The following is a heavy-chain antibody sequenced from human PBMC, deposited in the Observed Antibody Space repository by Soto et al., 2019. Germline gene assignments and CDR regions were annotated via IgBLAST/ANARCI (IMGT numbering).Heavy chain of an antibody. D-gene: IGHD1-26*01. CDR2: ISGSGDKT. CDR3: AKDRFGIVGPVDY. Sequence: EVQLLESGGDLVQPGGSLRLSCAASGLIFSDYAMSWVRQAPGKGLECVACISGSGDKTFYADSVKGRFTISRDNSKNTVAIHMNSLRVDDTAVYFCAKDRFGIVGPVDYWGPGTLVTVSS. J-gene: IGHJ4*02. CDR1: GLIFSDYA. V-gene: IGHV3-23*01.